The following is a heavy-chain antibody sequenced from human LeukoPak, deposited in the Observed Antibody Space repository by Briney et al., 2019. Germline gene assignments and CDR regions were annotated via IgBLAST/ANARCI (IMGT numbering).Heavy chain of an antibody. D-gene: IGHD3-3*01. V-gene: IGHV4-4*07. CDR1: GGSISSYY. CDR2: IYTSGST. J-gene: IGHJ5*02. CDR3: ARDTYDFWSGYDNWFDP. Sequence: SETLSLTCTVSGGSISSYYWSWIRQPAGKGLEWIGRIYTSGSTNYNSSLKSRVTMSVDTSKNQFSLKLSSVTAADTAVYYCARDTYDFWSGYDNWFDPWGQGTLVTVSS.